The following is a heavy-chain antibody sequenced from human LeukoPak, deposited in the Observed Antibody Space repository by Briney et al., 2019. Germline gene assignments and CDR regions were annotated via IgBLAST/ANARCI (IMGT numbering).Heavy chain of an antibody. D-gene: IGHD2-8*01. Sequence: ASVKVSCKASGYTFSSYGFSWVRQAPGQGLEWMGWINAYNGNTNYAQNLQGRVTMTRDTSTSTVYMELSSLRSEDTAVYYCARESNAGHYFDYWGQGTLVTVSS. CDR1: GYTFSSYG. CDR2: INAYNGNT. V-gene: IGHV1-18*01. CDR3: ARESNAGHYFDY. J-gene: IGHJ4*02.